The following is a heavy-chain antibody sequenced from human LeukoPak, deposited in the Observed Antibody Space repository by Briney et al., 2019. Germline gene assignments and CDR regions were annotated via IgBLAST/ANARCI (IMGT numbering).Heavy chain of an antibody. D-gene: IGHD3-10*01. CDR1: GGSISSYY. CDR3: AREYGSGSYYPLNWFDP. CDR2: IYTSGST. Sequence: PSETLSLTCTVSGGSISSYYWGWIRQPAGKGLEWIGRIYTSGSTNYNPSLKSRVTMSVDTSKNQFSLKLSSVTAADTAVYYCAREYGSGSYYPLNWFDPWGQGTLVTVSS. V-gene: IGHV4-4*07. J-gene: IGHJ5*02.